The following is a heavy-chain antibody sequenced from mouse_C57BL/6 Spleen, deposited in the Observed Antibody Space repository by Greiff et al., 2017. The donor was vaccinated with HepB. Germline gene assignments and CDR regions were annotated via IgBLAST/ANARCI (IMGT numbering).Heavy chain of an antibody. CDR2: IHPNSGST. V-gene: IGHV1-64*01. J-gene: IGHJ4*01. Sequence: QVQLKQPGAELVKPGASVKLSCKASGYTFTSYWMHWVKQRPGQGLEWIGMIHPNSGSTNYNEKFKSKATLTVDKSSSTAYMQLSSLTSEDSAVYYCARWNGYDGGYYAMDYWGQGTSVTVSS. D-gene: IGHD2-2*01. CDR1: GYTFTSYW. CDR3: ARWNGYDGGYYAMDY.